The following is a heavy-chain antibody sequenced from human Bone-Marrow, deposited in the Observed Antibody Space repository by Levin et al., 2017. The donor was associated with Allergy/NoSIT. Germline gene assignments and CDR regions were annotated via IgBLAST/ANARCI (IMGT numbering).Heavy chain of an antibody. D-gene: IGHD3-10*01. V-gene: IGHV4-4*02. J-gene: IGHJ4*02. CDR1: GGSITNHNW. CDR2: IYHSGTT. CDR3: AREPAAGSDKGFDY. Sequence: SETLSLTCAVSGGSITNHNWWHWVRQPPGKGLEWLGEIYHSGTTNYHPSLKSRITMSVDKSKNLFSLNLSSVTAADTAVYFCAREPAAGSDKGFDYWGRGTLVTVSS.